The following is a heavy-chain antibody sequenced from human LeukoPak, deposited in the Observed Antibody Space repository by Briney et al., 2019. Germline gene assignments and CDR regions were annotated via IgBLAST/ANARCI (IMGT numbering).Heavy chain of an antibody. Sequence: ASVTVSCKASGYTFTSYDINWVRQAPGQGLEWMGWMNPNSGNTGYAQKFQGRVTMTRNTSISTAYMELSSLRSEDTAVYYCARGYNWNYAPVNYYYYMDVWGKGTTVTVSS. J-gene: IGHJ6*03. CDR1: GYTFTSYD. D-gene: IGHD1-7*01. CDR3: ARGYNWNYAPVNYYYYMDV. V-gene: IGHV1-8*01. CDR2: MNPNSGNT.